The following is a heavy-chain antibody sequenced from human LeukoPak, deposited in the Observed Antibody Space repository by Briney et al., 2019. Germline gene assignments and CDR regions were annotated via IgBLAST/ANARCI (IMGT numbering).Heavy chain of an antibody. D-gene: IGHD5-18*01. CDR2: ISRRSDTI. CDR3: ARDQDEYIYVFDY. V-gene: IGHV3-48*02. Sequence: PGGSLRLSCAASGFTLSTYNMNWVRQAPGRGLEWVSYISRRSDTIYYADSVKGRFAISRDNAKNSVYLQMNSLRDEDTAVYYCARDQDEYIYVFDYWGQGTLVTVSS. J-gene: IGHJ4*02. CDR1: GFTLSTYN.